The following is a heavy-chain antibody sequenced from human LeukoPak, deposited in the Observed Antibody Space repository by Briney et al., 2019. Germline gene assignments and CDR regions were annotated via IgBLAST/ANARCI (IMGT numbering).Heavy chain of an antibody. CDR3: ARTGVKTAMVTH. CDR2: IYYSGST. CDR1: GGSISSYY. V-gene: IGHV4-59*08. J-gene: IGHJ4*02. Sequence: SETLSLTCTVSGGSISSYYWSWIRQPPGKGLEWIGYIYYSGSTNYNPSLKSRVTISVDTSKNQFSLKLSSVTAADTAVYYCARTGVKTAMVTHWGQGTLVTVSS. D-gene: IGHD5-18*01.